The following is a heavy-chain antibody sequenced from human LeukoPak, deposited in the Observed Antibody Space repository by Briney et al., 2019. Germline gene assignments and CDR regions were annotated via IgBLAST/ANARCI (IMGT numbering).Heavy chain of an antibody. V-gene: IGHV3-23*01. J-gene: IGHJ4*02. CDR3: ARVYYDFWSGYYRYYFDY. CDR1: GFTFSSYA. CDR2: ISGSGGST. Sequence: GGSLRLSCAASGFTFSSYAMSWVRQAPGKGLEWVSAISGSGGSTYYADSVKSRFTISRDNSKNTLYLQMNSLRAEDTAVYYCARVYYDFWSGYYRYYFDYWGQGTLVTVSS. D-gene: IGHD3-3*01.